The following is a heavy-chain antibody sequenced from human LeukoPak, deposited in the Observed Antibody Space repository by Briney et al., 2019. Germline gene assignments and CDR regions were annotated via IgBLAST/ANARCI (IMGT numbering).Heavy chain of an antibody. CDR3: ARSFPRDWNYASNWFDP. CDR1: GDSVSSNSAA. V-gene: IGHV6-1*01. J-gene: IGHJ5*02. Sequence: SQTLSLTCAISGDSVSSNSAAWNWIRQSPSRGLEWLGRTYYRSKWYNDYAVSVKSRITINPDTSKNQFSLQLNSVTPEDTAVYYCARSFPRDWNYASNWFDPWGQGTLVTVSS. CDR2: TYYRSKWYN. D-gene: IGHD1-7*01.